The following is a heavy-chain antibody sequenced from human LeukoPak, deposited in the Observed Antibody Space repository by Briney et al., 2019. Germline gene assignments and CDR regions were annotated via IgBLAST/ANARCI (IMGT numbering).Heavy chain of an antibody. Sequence: PGRSLRLSCAASGFTFSSYAMHWVRQAPGKGLEWVAVISYDGSNKYYADSVKGRFTISRDNSKNTLYLQMNSLRAEDTAVYYCAKTRDTLPNYFDYWGQGTLVTVSS. V-gene: IGHV3-30-3*02. D-gene: IGHD3-16*01. CDR1: GFTFSSYA. CDR2: ISYDGSNK. CDR3: AKTRDTLPNYFDY. J-gene: IGHJ4*02.